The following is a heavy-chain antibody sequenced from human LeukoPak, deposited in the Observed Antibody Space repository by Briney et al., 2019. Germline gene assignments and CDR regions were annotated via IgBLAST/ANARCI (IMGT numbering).Heavy chain of an antibody. V-gene: IGHV1-69-2*01. J-gene: IGHJ4*02. Sequence: VASVKISCKVSRCTFTDYYVHWVQQAPGKGLEWMGLVDPEDGETIYAEKFQGRVTITADTSTDTAYMELSSLRSEDTAVYYCATFSGRYSGYWGQGTLVTVSS. D-gene: IGHD3-10*01. CDR3: ATFSGRYSGY. CDR2: VDPEDGET. CDR1: RCTFTDYY.